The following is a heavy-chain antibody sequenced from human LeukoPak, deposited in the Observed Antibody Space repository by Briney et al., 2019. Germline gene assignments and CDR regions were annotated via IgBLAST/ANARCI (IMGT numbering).Heavy chain of an antibody. D-gene: IGHD1-26*01. CDR2: INPNSGGT. CDR1: AYTFTGYY. V-gene: IGHV1-2*02. J-gene: IGHJ4*02. CDR3: ARAGSYKDFYYFDY. Sequence: ASVKVSCKASAYTFTGYYMHWVRQAPGQGLEWMGWINPNSGGTNYAQKFQGRVTMTRDTSISTAYMELSRLRSDDTAVYYCARAGSYKDFYYFDYWGQGTLVTVSS.